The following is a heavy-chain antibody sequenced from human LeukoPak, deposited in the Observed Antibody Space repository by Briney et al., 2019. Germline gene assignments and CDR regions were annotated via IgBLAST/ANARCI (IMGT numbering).Heavy chain of an antibody. CDR1: GFTFSGSA. CDR3: TSRDCSSTSCYRDPTYYYYYMDV. V-gene: IGHV3-73*01. CDR2: IRSKANSYAT. J-gene: IGHJ6*03. Sequence: GESLKLSCAASGFTFSGSAMHWVRQASGKGLEWVGRIRSKANSYATAYAASVKSRFTISRDDSKNTAYLQMNSLKTEDTAVYYCTSRDCSSTSCYRDPTYYYYYMDVWGKGTTVTVSS. D-gene: IGHD2-2*01.